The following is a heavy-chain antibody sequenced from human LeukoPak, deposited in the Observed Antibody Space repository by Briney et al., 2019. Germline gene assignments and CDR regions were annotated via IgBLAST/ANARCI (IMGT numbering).Heavy chain of an antibody. J-gene: IGHJ4*02. CDR1: GYTFTSYA. Sequence: ASVKVSCKASGYTFTSYAMHWVRQAPGQRLEWMGWINAGNGDIKYSQKFQGRVTITRDTSANTAHMELSSLRSEDTAVYYCARDKCSGDYCYLFDYWGQGTLVTVSS. CDR2: INAGNGDI. D-gene: IGHD2-15*01. V-gene: IGHV1-3*01. CDR3: ARDKCSGDYCYLFDY.